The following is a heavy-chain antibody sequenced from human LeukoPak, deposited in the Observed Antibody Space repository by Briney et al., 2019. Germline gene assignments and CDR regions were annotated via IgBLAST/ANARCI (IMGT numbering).Heavy chain of an antibody. D-gene: IGHD1-26*01. V-gene: IGHV3-30*02. Sequence: PGGSLRLSCAASGFTFSSYGMHWVRQAPGKGLEWVALIRYDGSNKYYADSVKGRFTISRDNSKNTLYLQMNSLRAEDTAVYYCAKDPQKWESYFDYWGQGTLVTVSS. CDR2: IRYDGSNK. J-gene: IGHJ4*02. CDR3: AKDPQKWESYFDY. CDR1: GFTFSSYG.